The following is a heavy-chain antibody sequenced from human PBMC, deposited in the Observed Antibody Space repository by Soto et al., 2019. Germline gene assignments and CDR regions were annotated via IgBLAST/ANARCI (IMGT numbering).Heavy chain of an antibody. CDR1: EFSLSSSGVG. CDR3: ARSYHATGTTFDY. CDR2: IYWDDDK. J-gene: IGHJ4*02. Sequence: QITLKESGPTLVKPTQTLTLTCTVSEFSLSSSGVGVGWIRQPPGKALEWLALIYWDDDKRYSPSLTSRLTITKDTPNKQVVLTMTNMDPVDPGTYYCARSYHATGTTFDYWGQGTLVTVSA. D-gene: IGHD1-1*01. V-gene: IGHV2-5*02.